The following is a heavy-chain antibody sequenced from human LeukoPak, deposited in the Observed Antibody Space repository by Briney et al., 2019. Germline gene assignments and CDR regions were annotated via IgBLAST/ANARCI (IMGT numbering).Heavy chain of an antibody. Sequence: GGSLRLSCAASGFTFSSYWMSWVRQAPGKGLEWVANIKQDGGAKYYVDSVKGRFTISRDNAKNSLYLQMNSLRAEDTAIYYCARDTQYDSSGYYPHDAFAIWGQGTMVTVSS. CDR1: GFTFSSYW. CDR2: IKQDGGAK. CDR3: ARDTQYDSSGYYPHDAFAI. V-gene: IGHV3-7*01. D-gene: IGHD3-22*01. J-gene: IGHJ3*02.